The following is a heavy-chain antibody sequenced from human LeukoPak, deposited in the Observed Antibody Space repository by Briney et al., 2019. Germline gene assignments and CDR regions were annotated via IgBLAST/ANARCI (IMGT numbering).Heavy chain of an antibody. J-gene: IGHJ3*02. CDR2: ISAYNGNT. CDR3: ARGMIVVVPAAIPRYGTDAFDI. D-gene: IGHD2-2*02. Sequence: GASVKVSCKASGYTFTSYGISWVRQAPGQGLEWMGWISAYNGNTNYAQKLQGRVTMTTDTSTSTAYMELRSLRSEDTAVYYCARGMIVVVPAAIPRYGTDAFDIWGQGTMVTVSS. V-gene: IGHV1-18*01. CDR1: GYTFTSYG.